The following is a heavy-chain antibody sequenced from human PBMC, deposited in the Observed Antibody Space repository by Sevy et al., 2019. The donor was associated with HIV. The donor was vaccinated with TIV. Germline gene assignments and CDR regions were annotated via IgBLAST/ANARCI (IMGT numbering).Heavy chain of an antibody. Sequence: APVKVSCKASGYTFTSYGISWVRQAPGQGLEWMGWISAYNGNTNYPQKLQGRVTMTTDTSTSTAYMELRSLRSDDTAVYYCGDYSGYGGIGYWGQGTLVTVSS. CDR3: GDYSGYGGIGY. D-gene: IGHD5-12*01. V-gene: IGHV1-18*01. CDR2: ISAYNGNT. CDR1: GYTFTSYG. J-gene: IGHJ4*02.